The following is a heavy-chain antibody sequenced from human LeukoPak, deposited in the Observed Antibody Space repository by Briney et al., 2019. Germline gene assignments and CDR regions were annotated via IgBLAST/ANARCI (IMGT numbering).Heavy chain of an antibody. D-gene: IGHD4-17*01. CDR1: GGSISSSSYY. CDR3: ARVLVVGDQTDDAFDI. Sequence: SETLSLTCTVSGGSISSSSYYWGWIRQPPGTGLEWIGSIYHSGSTNYNPSLKSRVTISVDKSKNQFSLKLSSVTAADTAVYYCARVLVVGDQTDDAFDIWGQGTMVTVSS. CDR2: IYHSGST. V-gene: IGHV4-39*07. J-gene: IGHJ3*02.